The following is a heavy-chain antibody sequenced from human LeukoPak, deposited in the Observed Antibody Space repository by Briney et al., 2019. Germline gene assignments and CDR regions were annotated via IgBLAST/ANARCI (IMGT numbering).Heavy chain of an antibody. Sequence: PGRSLRLSCAASRFTFSSYTMHWVRQAPGKGLEWVAVISYDGSNKYYADSVKGRFTISRDNSKNTLFLQMNSLRVEDTAVYYCARVFRPSLTVFIIRGAFDIWGQGTMVTVSS. D-gene: IGHD3-3*01. CDR3: ARVFRPSLTVFIIRGAFDI. CDR2: ISYDGSNK. CDR1: RFTFSSYT. J-gene: IGHJ3*02. V-gene: IGHV3-30-3*01.